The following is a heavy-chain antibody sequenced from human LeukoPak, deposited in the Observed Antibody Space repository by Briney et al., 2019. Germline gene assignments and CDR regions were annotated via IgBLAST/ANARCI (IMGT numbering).Heavy chain of an antibody. J-gene: IGHJ4*02. CDR1: GFTFSSYS. D-gene: IGHD1-26*01. V-gene: IGHV3-21*01. CDR3: ARDVGGSYRVFDY. CDR2: ISSSSSYI. Sequence: PGGSLRLSCAASGFTFSSYSMNWVRQAPGKGLEWVSSISSSSSYIYYADSVKGRFTISRDNAKNSLYLQMNSLRAEDTAVYYCARDVGGSYRVFDYWGQGTLVTVSS.